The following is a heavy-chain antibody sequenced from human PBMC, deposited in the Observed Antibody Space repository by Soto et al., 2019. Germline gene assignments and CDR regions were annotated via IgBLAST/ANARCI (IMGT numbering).Heavy chain of an antibody. Sequence: EVQLLESGGGLVQPGGSLRLSCAAYGCTFSSDAMSWVRQAPGKGLEWVSAISGSGGSTYYADSVKGRFTISRDNSKNTLYLQMNSLRAEDTAVYYCAKGGYYGSGSYRPFDIWGQGTMVTVSS. V-gene: IGHV3-23*01. D-gene: IGHD3-10*01. CDR1: GCTFSSDA. CDR2: ISGSGGST. J-gene: IGHJ3*02. CDR3: AKGGYYGSGSYRPFDI.